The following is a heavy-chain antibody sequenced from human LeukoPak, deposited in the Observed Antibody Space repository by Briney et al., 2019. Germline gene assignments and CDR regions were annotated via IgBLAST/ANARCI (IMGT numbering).Heavy chain of an antibody. Sequence: GRTLRLSCAASGFTFSSYGMHWVRQAPGKGLEWVAVMSYDGSKEYYADSVKGRFTISRDNSKNTLYLQMNSLRVEDTAVYYCLVWKHVFDRWGQGTLVTVSS. CDR3: LVWKHVFDR. D-gene: IGHD5/OR15-5a*01. CDR1: GFTFSSYG. CDR2: MSYDGSKE. V-gene: IGHV3-30*03. J-gene: IGHJ5*02.